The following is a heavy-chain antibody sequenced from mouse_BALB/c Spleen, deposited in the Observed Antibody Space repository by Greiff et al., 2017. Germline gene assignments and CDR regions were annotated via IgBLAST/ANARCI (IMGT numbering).Heavy chain of an antibody. CDR3: ARDLGRWLPWFAY. CDR2: ISYDGSN. V-gene: IGHV3-6*02. D-gene: IGHD2-3*01. CDR1: GYSITSGYY. J-gene: IGHJ3*01. Sequence: EVKLMESGPGLVKPSQSLSLTCSVTGYSITSGYYWNWIRQFPGNKLEWMGYISYDGSNNYNPSLKNRISITRDTSKNQFFLKLNSVTTEDTATYYCARDLGRWLPWFAYWGQGTLVTVSA.